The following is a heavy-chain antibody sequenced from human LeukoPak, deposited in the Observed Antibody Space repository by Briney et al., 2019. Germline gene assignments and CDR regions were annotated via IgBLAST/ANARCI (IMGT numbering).Heavy chain of an antibody. D-gene: IGHD2-15*01. CDR2: IIPILGIA. CDR3: ATRERGIVVVVAGYDFDY. Sequence: SVKVSRKASGGTFSSYTISWVRQAPGQGLEWMGRIIPILGIANYAQKFQGRVTITADKSTSTAYMELSSLRSEDTAVYYCATRERGIVVVVAGYDFDYWGQGTLVTVSS. CDR1: GGTFSSYT. V-gene: IGHV1-69*02. J-gene: IGHJ4*02.